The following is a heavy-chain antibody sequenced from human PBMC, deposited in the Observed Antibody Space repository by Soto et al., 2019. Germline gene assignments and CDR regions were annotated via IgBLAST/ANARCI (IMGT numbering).Heavy chain of an antibody. CDR2: IYYSGST. J-gene: IGHJ3*02. Sequence: SSETLSLTCTVSGRSISSGAYYWSWIRQHPGKGLEWIGYIYYSGSTYYNPSLKSRVTISVDTSKNQFSLKLSSVTAADTAVYYCARDDSSGYPGAFDIWGQGTMVT. V-gene: IGHV4-31*03. CDR3: ARDDSSGYPGAFDI. D-gene: IGHD3-22*01. CDR1: GRSISSGAYY.